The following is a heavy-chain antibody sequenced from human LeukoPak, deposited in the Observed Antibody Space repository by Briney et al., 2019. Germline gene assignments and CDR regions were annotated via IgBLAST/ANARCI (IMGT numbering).Heavy chain of an antibody. CDR2: IYTSGST. V-gene: IGHV4-4*07. CDR1: GGSISSNY. CDR3: ARGDMNYYYYYMDV. Sequence: SETLSLTCTVSGGSISSNYWSWIRQPAGKGLEWIGRIYTSGSTNYNPSLKSRVTMSVDTSKNQFSLKPNSVTAADTAVYYCARGDMNYYYYYMDVWGKGTTVTVSS. J-gene: IGHJ6*03. D-gene: IGHD2-15*01.